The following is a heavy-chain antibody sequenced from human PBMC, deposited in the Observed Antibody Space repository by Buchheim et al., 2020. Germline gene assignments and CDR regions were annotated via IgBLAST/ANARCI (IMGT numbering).Heavy chain of an antibody. J-gene: IGHJ4*02. CDR1: GFSFSTYW. Sequence: EVQLVESGGGLVQPGGSLRLSCGASGFSFSTYWMHWVRQAPGKGLVWVSRINRDGSDTTYADSVRGRFTISRDNSKNTLYLQMNSLRAEDTAVYYCAKGLAAAKPTGIIFDYWGQGTL. CDR3: AKGLAAAKPTGIIFDY. CDR2: INRDGSDT. V-gene: IGHV3-74*01. D-gene: IGHD6-13*01.